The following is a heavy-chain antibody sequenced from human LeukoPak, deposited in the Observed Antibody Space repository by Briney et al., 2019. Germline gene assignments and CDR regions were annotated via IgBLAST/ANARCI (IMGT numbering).Heavy chain of an antibody. CDR2: IWYDGSNK. D-gene: IGHD4-17*01. CDR3: AREDYGDYAVDY. J-gene: IGHJ4*02. V-gene: IGHV3-33*01. Sequence: PGRSLRLSCAASGFTFSSYGMHWVRQAPGKRLERVAVIWYDGSNKYYADSVKGRFTISRDNSKNTLYLQMNSLRAEDTAVYYCAREDYGDYAVDYWGQGTLVTVSS. CDR1: GFTFSSYG.